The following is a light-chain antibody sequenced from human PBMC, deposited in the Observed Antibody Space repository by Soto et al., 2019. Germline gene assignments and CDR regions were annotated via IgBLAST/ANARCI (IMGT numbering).Light chain of an antibody. Sequence: DIHMTQSPSTLSASVLDRVTITCLASQTIDSWLAWYQQRPGKPPNLLIYKASTLASGVPSRFSGSGSGTEFTLTINSLQPDDFATYYCQQYNIYSGTFGQGTKVDIK. V-gene: IGKV1-5*03. J-gene: IGKJ1*01. CDR3: QQYNIYSGT. CDR1: QTIDSW. CDR2: KAS.